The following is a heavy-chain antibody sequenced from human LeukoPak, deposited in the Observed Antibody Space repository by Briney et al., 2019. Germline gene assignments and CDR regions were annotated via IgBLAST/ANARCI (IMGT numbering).Heavy chain of an antibody. D-gene: IGHD5-18*01. CDR1: GFTFSSYA. V-gene: IGHV3-23*01. Sequence: PGGSLRLSCAASGFTFSSYAMSWVRQAPGKGLEWVSAISGNGGSTYYADSVKGRFTISRDNSKNTLYLQMNSLRAEDTAVYYCAKLRGYSYGTYYFDYWGQGTLVTVSS. CDR3: AKLRGYSYGTYYFDY. J-gene: IGHJ4*02. CDR2: ISGNGGST.